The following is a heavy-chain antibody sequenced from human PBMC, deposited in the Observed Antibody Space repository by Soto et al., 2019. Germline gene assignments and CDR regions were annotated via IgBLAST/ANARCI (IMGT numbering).Heavy chain of an antibody. D-gene: IGHD2-15*01. CDR3: ARLRLGSVDNGFDI. CDR1: GYSFTNYW. CDR2: IYPGESDT. J-gene: IGHJ3*02. V-gene: IGHV5-51*01. Sequence: PGESLKISCKGSGYSFTNYWIGWVRQMPGKGLEWMGIIYPGESDTRYSPSFQGQVTISADKSISTAYLRWSSLEASDTAMYYCARLRLGSVDNGFDIWGQGTMVTVSS.